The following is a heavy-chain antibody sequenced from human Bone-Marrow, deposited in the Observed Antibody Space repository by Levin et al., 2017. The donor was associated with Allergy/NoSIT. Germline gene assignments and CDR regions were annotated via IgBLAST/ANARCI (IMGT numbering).Heavy chain of an antibody. V-gene: IGHV3-9*01. CDR2: ISWDSGHI. CDR1: GFSFDEHA. D-gene: IGHD6-19*01. Sequence: SCVASGFSFDEHAMHWARQVPGKGLEWVSAISWDSGHIVYADSVKGRFTISRDNAKTSLYLHMNSLRAEDTALYYCAKDRTRKNSVAGDPMDFWGQGTLVTVSS. J-gene: IGHJ4*02. CDR3: AKDRTRKNSVAGDPMDF.